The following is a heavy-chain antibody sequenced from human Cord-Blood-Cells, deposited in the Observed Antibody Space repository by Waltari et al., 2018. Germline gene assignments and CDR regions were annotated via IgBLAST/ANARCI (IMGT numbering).Heavy chain of an antibody. J-gene: IGHJ4*02. CDR2: INHSGST. CDR3: ARGEYSSSSFDY. D-gene: IGHD6-6*01. Sequence: QVQLQQWGAGLLKPSETLSPPCAVYGGSFSYYWSRIRQPPGKGLELIGEINHSGSTNYNPSLKSRVTISVDTSKNQFSLKLSSVTAADTAVYYCARGEYSSSSFDYWGQGTLVTVSS. CDR1: GGSFSYY. V-gene: IGHV4-34*01.